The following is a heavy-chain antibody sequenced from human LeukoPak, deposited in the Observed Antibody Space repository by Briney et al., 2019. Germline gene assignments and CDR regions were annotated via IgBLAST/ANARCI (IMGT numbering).Heavy chain of an antibody. J-gene: IGHJ4*02. V-gene: IGHV4-59*12. D-gene: IGHD7-27*01. CDR2: IYITGDV. CDR1: GGSMRGYY. CDR3: ARMTAGGLHWGYLDY. Sequence: PSETLSLTCTVSGGSMRGYYWSWIRQPPGERLEWIGHIYITGDVNYSPSLRSRVSISIDSSKNQVSPQLSSVTAADTAVYYCARMTAGGLHWGYLDYWGQGTLVAVSS.